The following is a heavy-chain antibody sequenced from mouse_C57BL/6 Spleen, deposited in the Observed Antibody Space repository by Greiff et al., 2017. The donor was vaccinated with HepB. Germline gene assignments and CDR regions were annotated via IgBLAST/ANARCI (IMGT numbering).Heavy chain of an antibody. CDR2: IHPNSGST. D-gene: IGHD2-4*01. V-gene: IGHV1-64*01. CDR1: GYTFTSYW. J-gene: IGHJ2*01. CDR3: ARQDYDKDYYFDY. Sequence: QVQLKQPGAELVKPGASVKLSCKASGYTFTSYWMHWVKQRPGQGLEWIGMIHPNSGSTNYNEKFKSKATLTVDKSSSTAYMQLSSLTSEDSAVYYCARQDYDKDYYFDYWGQGTTLTVSS.